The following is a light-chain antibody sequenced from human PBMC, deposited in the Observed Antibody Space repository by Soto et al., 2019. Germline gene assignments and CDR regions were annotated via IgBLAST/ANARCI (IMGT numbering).Light chain of an antibody. CDR1: QSVSSSY. Sequence: EIVLTQSPAPLSLSPGERATISCRASQSVSSSYLAWYQQKPGQAPRLLIYGASSRATGIPDRFSGSGSGTDFTLTISRLEPEDFAVYYCQQYGSSPQTFGQGTKVEIK. CDR3: QQYGSSPQT. V-gene: IGKV3-20*01. J-gene: IGKJ1*01. CDR2: GAS.